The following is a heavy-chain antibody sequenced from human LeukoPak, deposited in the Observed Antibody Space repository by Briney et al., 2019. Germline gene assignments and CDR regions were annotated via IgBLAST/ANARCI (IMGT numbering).Heavy chain of an antibody. CDR1: GFSLRTSAVG. Sequence: SGPTLVNPPRTRTLTCTFSGFSLRTSAVGVGWIRQPPGKALEWLALIYWNDDKRYNPSLKSRLTITKDTSKTQVVLTMTNMAPVDTATYYCAHRLLGSGWYRAFDYWGQGTLVTVSS. V-gene: IGHV2-5*01. CDR2: IYWNDDK. CDR3: AHRLLGSGWYRAFDY. D-gene: IGHD6-19*01. J-gene: IGHJ4*02.